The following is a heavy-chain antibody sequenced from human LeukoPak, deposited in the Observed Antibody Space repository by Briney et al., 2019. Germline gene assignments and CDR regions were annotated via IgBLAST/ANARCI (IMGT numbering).Heavy chain of an antibody. CDR3: ARDPLLLWFGELSKTYFDY. CDR2: MNPNSGNT. D-gene: IGHD3-10*01. V-gene: IGHV1-8*01. CDR1: GYTFTSYD. Sequence: GASVKVSCKASGYTFTSYDINWVRQATGQGLEWMGWMNPNSGNTGYAQKFQGRVTMTRDTSISTAYMELSRLRSDDTAVYYCARDPLLLWFGELSKTYFDYWGQGTLVTVSS. J-gene: IGHJ4*02.